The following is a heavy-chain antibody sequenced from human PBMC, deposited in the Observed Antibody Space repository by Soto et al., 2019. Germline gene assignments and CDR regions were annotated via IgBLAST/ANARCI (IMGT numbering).Heavy chain of an antibody. V-gene: IGHV4-59*01. CDR2: IYYSGST. J-gene: IGHJ6*02. D-gene: IGHD6-13*01. CDR3: ARGGYSSSYYYYYGMDV. CDR1: GGSISSYY. Sequence: SEPLSLTCTVSGGSISSYYWSWIRQPPGKGLEWIGYIYYSGSTNYNPSLKSRVTMTRDTSTSTVYMELSSLRSEDTAVYYCARGGYSSSYYYYYGMDVWGQGTTVTVSS.